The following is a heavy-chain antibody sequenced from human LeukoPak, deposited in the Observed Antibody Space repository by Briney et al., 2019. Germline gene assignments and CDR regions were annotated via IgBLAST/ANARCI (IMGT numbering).Heavy chain of an antibody. Sequence: GGSLRLSCATSGFTFSSYSMTWVRQAPGKGLDWVSSINSYSSDIYYADSVKGRSTISRDNAKNSLYLQMNSLRAEDTAVYYCARGLGGYDQFFDYWGQGTLVTVSS. D-gene: IGHD5-12*01. CDR3: ARGLGGYDQFFDY. CDR1: GFTFSSYS. CDR2: INSYSSDI. V-gene: IGHV3-21*01. J-gene: IGHJ4*02.